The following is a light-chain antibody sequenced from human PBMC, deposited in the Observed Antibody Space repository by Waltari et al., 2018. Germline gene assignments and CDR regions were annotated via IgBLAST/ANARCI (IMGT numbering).Light chain of an antibody. Sequence: DIVLTQSPATLSLSPGERATLSCRASQNIYTYLAWYQQRPGQAPRLLMYDASNRAAGIPVRFSGSGSGTDFTLTISSLEPEDFAVYYCQQRSSWPTFGQGTRLEIK. J-gene: IGKJ5*01. CDR2: DAS. CDR1: QNIYTY. V-gene: IGKV3-11*01. CDR3: QQRSSWPT.